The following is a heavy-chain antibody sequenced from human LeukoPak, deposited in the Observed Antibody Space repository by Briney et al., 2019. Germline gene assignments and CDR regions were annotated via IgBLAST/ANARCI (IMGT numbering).Heavy chain of an antibody. CDR1: SGSISSYY. J-gene: IGHJ4*02. V-gene: IGHV4-59*08. D-gene: IGHD6-19*01. CDR2: VSYGGST. Sequence: PSETLSLTCSVSSGSISSYYWSWIRQPPGKGLEWIGYVSYGGSTKYYPSLKSRVTISVNTSKNQFSLKLTSVTAAETAVYYWARQTYGSGWYGFDYWGQGTLVTVSS. CDR3: ARQTYGSGWYGFDY.